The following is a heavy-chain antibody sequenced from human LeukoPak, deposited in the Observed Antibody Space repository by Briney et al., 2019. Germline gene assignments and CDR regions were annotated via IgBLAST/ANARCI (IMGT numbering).Heavy chain of an antibody. CDR3: ARGIAVAGTRFDY. J-gene: IGHJ4*02. Sequence: PGGSLRLSCAASGFSFNNYGMHWVRQTPGQGLEWVAVVSHGGNDHYYADSVKGRFTISRDNSKNTLYLQMNSLRAEDTAVYYCARGIAVAGTRFDYWGQGTLVTVSS. CDR2: VSHGGNDH. CDR1: GFSFNNYG. V-gene: IGHV3-30*03. D-gene: IGHD6-19*01.